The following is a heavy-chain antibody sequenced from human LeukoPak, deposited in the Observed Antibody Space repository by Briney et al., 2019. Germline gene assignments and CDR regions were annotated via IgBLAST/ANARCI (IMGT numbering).Heavy chain of an antibody. D-gene: IGHD7-27*01. Sequence: ASVKVSCKVSGYTLTELSMHWVRQAPGKGLEWMGGFDPEDGETIYAQKFQGRVTMTRDTSTSTVYMELSSLRSEDTAVYYCARSTHNWGLRYFDLWGRGTLVTVSS. V-gene: IGHV1-24*01. J-gene: IGHJ2*01. CDR1: GYTLTELS. CDR2: FDPEDGET. CDR3: ARSTHNWGLRYFDL.